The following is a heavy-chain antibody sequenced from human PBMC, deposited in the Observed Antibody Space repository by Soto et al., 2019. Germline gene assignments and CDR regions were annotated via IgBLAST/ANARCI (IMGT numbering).Heavy chain of an antibody. CDR1: GYSVSSSDYY. Sequence: SETLSLTCSVSGYSVSSSDYYWAWIRQPPGKGLEWIGSMFYSGLTYYNPSLKSRVTLSVGTSKNQFSVRLNSVTAADTAVYYCAPLSVSLSGPYGIHVWGQGTTVTVSS. D-gene: IGHD2-15*01. V-gene: IGHV4-39*01. CDR3: APLSVSLSGPYGIHV. J-gene: IGHJ6*02. CDR2: MFYSGLT.